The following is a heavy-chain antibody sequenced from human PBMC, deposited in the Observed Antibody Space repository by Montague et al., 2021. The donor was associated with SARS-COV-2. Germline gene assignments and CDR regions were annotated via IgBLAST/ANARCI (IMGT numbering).Heavy chain of an antibody. Sequence: SQTLSLTCTVSGGSISSGSYYWTWIRQPAGKGLEWIGRIYTSGSANYNASLKSRATISLDTSKNQFSLKLSSVTAADTAVYYCARDRERYDASDYSGVYYYYGMDVWGQGTTVTVSS. CDR2: IYTSGSA. D-gene: IGHD3-22*01. J-gene: IGHJ6*02. V-gene: IGHV4-61*02. CDR1: GGSISSGSYY. CDR3: ARDRERYDASDYSGVYYYYGMDV.